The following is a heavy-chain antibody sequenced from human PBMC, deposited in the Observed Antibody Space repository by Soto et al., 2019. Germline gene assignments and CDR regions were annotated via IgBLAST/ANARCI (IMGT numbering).Heavy chain of an antibody. J-gene: IGHJ5*02. Sequence: EVQLVESGGGLVQPGGSLRLSCAASEFTFSNYWMNWVRQAPGEGLVWVSRLNPDGSSTTYADSVKGRLTISRDNTKNMLYLQMTSLRTEDTALYCCTRLLHGSSWFDHWGQGTLVTVSS. V-gene: IGHV3-74*01. D-gene: IGHD6-13*01. CDR1: EFTFSNYW. CDR2: LNPDGSST. CDR3: TRLLHGSSWFDH.